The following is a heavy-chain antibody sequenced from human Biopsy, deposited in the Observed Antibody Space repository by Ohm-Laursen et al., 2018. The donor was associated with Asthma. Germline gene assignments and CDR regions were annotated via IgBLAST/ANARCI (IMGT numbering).Heavy chain of an antibody. CDR3: ARGPELDV. CDR2: TNERGVT. V-gene: IGHV4-34*01. Sequence: LSCAASGFTFGDYWMTWIRQSPGKGLEWIGETNERGVTNNNLSLKSRVIISIDTYWNRVSLKLTSVTAADTAVYYCARGPELDVWGQGTTVTVSS. J-gene: IGHJ6*02. CDR1: GFTFGDYW.